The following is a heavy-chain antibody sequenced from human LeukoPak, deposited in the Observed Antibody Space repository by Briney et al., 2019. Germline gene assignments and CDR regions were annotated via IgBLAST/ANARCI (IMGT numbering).Heavy chain of an antibody. CDR3: ARDSTTVTMGY. D-gene: IGHD4-17*01. CDR1: GFTFSSYS. V-gene: IGHV3-48*02. J-gene: IGHJ4*02. Sequence: PGGSLRLSCAASGFTFSSYSMNWVRQAPGKGLEWVSYISSSSTIYYADSVKGRFTISRDNAKNSLYLQMNSLRDEDTAVYYCARDSTTVTMGYWGQGTLVTVSS. CDR2: ISSSSTI.